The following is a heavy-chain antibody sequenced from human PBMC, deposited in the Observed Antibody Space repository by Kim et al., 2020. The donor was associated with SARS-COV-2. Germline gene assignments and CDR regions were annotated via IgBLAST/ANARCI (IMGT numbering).Heavy chain of an antibody. CDR3: AKERYSGSQLFPFDY. V-gene: IGHV3-30*18. CDR2: ISYDGSNK. Sequence: GGSLRLSCAASGFTFSSYGMHWVRQAPGKGLEWVAVISYDGSNKYYADSVKGRFTISRDNSKNTLYLQMNSLRAEDTAVYYCAKERYSGSQLFPFDYWGQGTLVTVSS. J-gene: IGHJ4*02. CDR1: GFTFSSYG. D-gene: IGHD1-26*01.